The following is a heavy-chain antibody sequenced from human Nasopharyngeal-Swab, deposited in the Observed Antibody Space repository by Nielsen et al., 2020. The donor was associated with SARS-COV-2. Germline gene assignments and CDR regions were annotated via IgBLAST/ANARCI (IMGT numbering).Heavy chain of an antibody. CDR2: IGGNGART. D-gene: IGHD3-9*01. J-gene: IGHJ4*02. CDR3: AKDYDIGY. Sequence: GESLKISCAASGFTFSNAWMNWVRQAPGKGLEWVSAIGGNGARTHYADSVRGRFIISRDNSKSTLDLQMNSLRAEDTAVYYCAKDYDIGYWGQGTLVTVSS. V-gene: IGHV3-23*01. CDR1: GFTFSNAW.